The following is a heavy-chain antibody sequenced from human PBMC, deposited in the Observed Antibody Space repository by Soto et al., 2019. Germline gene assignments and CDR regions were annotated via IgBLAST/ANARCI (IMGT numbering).Heavy chain of an antibody. CDR2: ISSSSSYI. D-gene: IGHD4-4*01. CDR3: ARAGVDYSNYPRPFDP. V-gene: IGHV3-21*01. J-gene: IGHJ5*02. CDR1: GFTFSSYS. Sequence: GGSPRLSCAASGFTFSSYSMNWVRQAPGKGLEWVSSISSSSSYIYYADSVKGRFTISRDNAKNSLYLQMNSLRAEDTAVYYCARAGVDYSNYPRPFDPWGQGTLVTVSS.